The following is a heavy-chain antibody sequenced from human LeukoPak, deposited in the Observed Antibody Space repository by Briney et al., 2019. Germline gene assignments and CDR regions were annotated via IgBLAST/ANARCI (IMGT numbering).Heavy chain of an antibody. CDR3: ARALYDFWSAEFDY. CDR2: INPNSGGT. D-gene: IGHD3-3*01. Sequence: ASVKVSCKASGYTFTGYYMHWVRQAPGQGLEWMGWINPNSGGTNYAQKFQGRVTMTRDTSISTAYMELSRLRSDDTAVYYCARALYDFWSAEFDYWGQGTLVTVSS. V-gene: IGHV1-2*02. J-gene: IGHJ4*02. CDR1: GYTFTGYY.